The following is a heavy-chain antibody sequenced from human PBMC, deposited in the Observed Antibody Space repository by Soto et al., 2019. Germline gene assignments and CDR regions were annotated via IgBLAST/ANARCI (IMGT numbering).Heavy chain of an antibody. CDR2: IVVYNGHT. J-gene: IGHJ6*02. CDR3: AQCLLGVNYYYGMDV. D-gene: IGHD3-16*01. CDR1: GYSFTSYG. Sequence: GASVKVSCKTSGYSFTSYGVSWVRQAPGQGLEWMGWIVVYNGHTNYAQKFQGRVTITADESTSTAYMELSSLRSEDTAVYYCAQCLLGVNYYYGMDVWGQGTTVTVSS. V-gene: IGHV1-18*01.